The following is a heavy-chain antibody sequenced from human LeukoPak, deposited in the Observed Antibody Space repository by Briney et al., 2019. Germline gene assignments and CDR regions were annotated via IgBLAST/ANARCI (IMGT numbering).Heavy chain of an antibody. CDR2: IIPIFGTA. V-gene: IGHV1-69*13. CDR1: GATFSSYA. J-gene: IGHJ6*02. D-gene: IGHD6-6*01. CDR3: ARAPRPGRSSSSIYGMDV. Sequence: ASVTVSCKASGATFSSYAISWVRQAPGQGLEWMGGIIPIFGTANYAQKFQGRVTITADESTSTAYMELSSLRSEDTAVYYCARAPRPGRSSSSIYGMDVWGQGTTVTVSS.